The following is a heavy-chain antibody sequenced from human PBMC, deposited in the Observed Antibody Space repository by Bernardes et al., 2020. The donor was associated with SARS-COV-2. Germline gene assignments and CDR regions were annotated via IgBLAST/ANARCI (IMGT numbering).Heavy chain of an antibody. Sequence: SVKVSCRASGDTFNVFYIHWVRQAPGQGLEWLGWVNPKNGRTNFAQKFQGRVTMTSDTSVNTVYMELTRLTSDDTAIYYCARDRQSYSTGSCDYWGQGTLVTVSS. CDR3: ARDRQSYSTGSCDY. J-gene: IGHJ4*02. CDR1: GDTFNVFY. V-gene: IGHV1-2*02. D-gene: IGHD4-4*01. CDR2: VNPKNGRT.